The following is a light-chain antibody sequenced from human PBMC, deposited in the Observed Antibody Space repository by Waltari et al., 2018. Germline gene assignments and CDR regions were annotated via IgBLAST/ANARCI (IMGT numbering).Light chain of an antibody. CDR3: QTWGTGIWV. Sequence: QLVLTQSPSASASLGASAKITCTLSSGHSSNVVAWHQQQPEKGPRYLMKVNSDGSHSKGDGIPDRVSGSSTGAGRYLTISSLQSDGEADYYCQTWGTGIWVFGGGTRLTVL. V-gene: IGLV4-69*01. CDR1: SGHSSNV. J-gene: IGLJ3*02. CDR2: VNSDGSH.